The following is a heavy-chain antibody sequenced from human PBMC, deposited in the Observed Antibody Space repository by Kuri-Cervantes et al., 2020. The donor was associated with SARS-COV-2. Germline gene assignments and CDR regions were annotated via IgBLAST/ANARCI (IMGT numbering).Heavy chain of an antibody. CDR1: GYSISSGYY. Sequence: SETLSLTCTVSGYSISSGYYWGWIRQPPGKGLEWIGSIYHSGSTYYNPSLKSRVTISADTSKNQFSLKLSSVTAADTAVYYCARHRMADAFDIWGQGTMVTVSS. D-gene: IGHD2-8*01. J-gene: IGHJ3*02. CDR2: IYHSGST. CDR3: ARHRMADAFDI. V-gene: IGHV4-38-2*02.